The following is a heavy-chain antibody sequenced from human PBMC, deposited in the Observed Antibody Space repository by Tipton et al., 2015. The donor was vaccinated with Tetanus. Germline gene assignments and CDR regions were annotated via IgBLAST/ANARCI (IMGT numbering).Heavy chain of an antibody. J-gene: IGHJ5*02. Sequence: TLSLTCAVYGGSLSRYYWTWIRQPPGRGLEWIGEVDDSGSTNYSPSLKSRVTISLDTSKNEFSLTLSSVTAADTAVYYCAGGTWLYTSTYHRHWLDPWGQGTLVTVSS. CDR1: GGSLSRYY. CDR2: VDDSGST. V-gene: IGHV4-34*01. CDR3: AGGTWLYTSTYHRHWLDP. D-gene: IGHD6-13*01.